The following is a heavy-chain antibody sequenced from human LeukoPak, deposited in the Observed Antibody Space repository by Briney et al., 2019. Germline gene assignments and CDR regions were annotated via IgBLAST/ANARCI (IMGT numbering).Heavy chain of an antibody. V-gene: IGHV4-30-4*08. CDR2: IYYSGST. D-gene: IGHD5-24*01. Sequence: PSETLSLTCTVSGGSISSGDYYWSWIRQPPGKGLEWIGYIYYSGSTYYNPSLKSRVTISVDTSKNQFSLKLSSVTAADTAVYYCARLRDGYKYYYYYYMDVWGKGTTVTVSS. CDR3: ARLRDGYKYYYYYYMDV. J-gene: IGHJ6*03. CDR1: GGSISSGDYY.